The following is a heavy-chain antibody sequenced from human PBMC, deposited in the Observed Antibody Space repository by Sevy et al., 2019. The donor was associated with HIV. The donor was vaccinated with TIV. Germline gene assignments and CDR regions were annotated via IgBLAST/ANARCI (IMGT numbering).Heavy chain of an antibody. V-gene: IGHV3-15*01. J-gene: IGHJ4*02. CDR2: IKSKTDGGTT. Sequence: GGSLRLSCGASAFTFSKAWMSWVRQAPGKGLEWVGRIKSKTDGGTTDYAAPVKGRFTISRDDSKNTLYLQMNSLKTEDTAVYYCTTEAGYGDYAFDYWGQGTLVTVSS. CDR1: AFTFSKAW. D-gene: IGHD4-17*01. CDR3: TTEAGYGDYAFDY.